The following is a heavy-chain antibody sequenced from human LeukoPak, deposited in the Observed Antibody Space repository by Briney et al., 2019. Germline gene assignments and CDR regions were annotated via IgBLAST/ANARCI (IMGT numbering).Heavy chain of an antibody. Sequence: GGSLRLSCAASGFTFSSYAMSWVRQAPGKGLEWVSAISGSGGSTDYADSVKGRFTISRDNSKNTLYLQMNSLRAEDTAVYYCAKDAGRYCSSTSCSPLGYWGQGTLVTVSS. CDR1: GFTFSSYA. CDR2: ISGSGGST. D-gene: IGHD2-2*01. V-gene: IGHV3-23*01. J-gene: IGHJ4*02. CDR3: AKDAGRYCSSTSCSPLGY.